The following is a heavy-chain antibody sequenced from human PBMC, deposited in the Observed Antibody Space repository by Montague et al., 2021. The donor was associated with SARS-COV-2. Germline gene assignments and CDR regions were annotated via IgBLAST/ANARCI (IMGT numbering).Heavy chain of an antibody. CDR2: ISYDGSNK. CDR1: GFTFSSYA. Sequence: SLRLSCAASGFTFSSYAMHWVRQAPGKGLEWVAVISYDGSNKYYADSVKGRFTISRDNPKNTLYLQMNSLRAEDTAVYYCARDQQLAVDYWGQGTLVTVSS. CDR3: ARDQQLAVDY. J-gene: IGHJ4*02. V-gene: IGHV3-30-3*01. D-gene: IGHD6-13*01.